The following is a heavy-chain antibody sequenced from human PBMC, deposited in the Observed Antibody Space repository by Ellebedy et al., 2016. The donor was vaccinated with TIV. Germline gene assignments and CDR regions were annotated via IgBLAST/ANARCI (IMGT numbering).Heavy chain of an antibody. V-gene: IGHV3-30*01. CDR1: GFTFSSYA. CDR3: ARETGGVAFDI. D-gene: IGHD3-10*01. J-gene: IGHJ3*02. Sequence: PGGSLRLSCAASGFTFSSYAMHWVRQAPGKGLEWVAVISYDGSNKYYADSVKGRFTISRDNSKNTLYLQMNSLRAEDTAVYYCARETGGVAFDIWGQGTMVTVSS. CDR2: ISYDGSNK.